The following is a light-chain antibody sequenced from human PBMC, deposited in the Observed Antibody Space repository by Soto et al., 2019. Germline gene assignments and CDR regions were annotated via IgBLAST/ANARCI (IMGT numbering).Light chain of an antibody. V-gene: IGKV3-20*01. J-gene: IGKJ4*01. CDR3: QQYSNSPLT. CDR1: QSLSGNY. CDR2: GAS. Sequence: MLLTQSPATLSLSPGEIATLSCWVSQSLSGNYLAWYQQKPGQAPRLLIYGASSRATGIPGRFSGSGSETDFTLTISRLEPEDFAVYYCQQYSNSPLTFGGGTKVDTK.